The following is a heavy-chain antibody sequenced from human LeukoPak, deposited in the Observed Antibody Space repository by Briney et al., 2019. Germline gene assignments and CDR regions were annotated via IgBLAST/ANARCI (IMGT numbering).Heavy chain of an antibody. Sequence: ASVKVSCKASGGTFSSYAISWVRQAPGQGLEWMGGIISIFGTANYAQKFQGRVTITADESTSTAYMELSSLRSEDTAVYYCARDQNTMVRGVPNWFDPWGQGTLVTVSS. CDR1: GGTFSSYA. J-gene: IGHJ5*02. CDR2: IISIFGTA. V-gene: IGHV1-69*13. CDR3: ARDQNTMVRGVPNWFDP. D-gene: IGHD3-10*01.